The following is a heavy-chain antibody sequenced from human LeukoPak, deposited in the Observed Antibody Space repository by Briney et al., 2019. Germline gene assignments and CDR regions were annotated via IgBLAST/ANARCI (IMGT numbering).Heavy chain of an antibody. CDR1: GVSITTYY. CDR3: AREANYYGSGSYFEGTFDY. D-gene: IGHD3-10*01. V-gene: IGHV4-59*13. J-gene: IGHJ4*02. CDR2: IYHSGST. Sequence: SETLSLTCTVSGVSITTYYWSWIRQPPGEGLEWIGYIYHSGSTNYNPSLKSRVTISVDTSKNEFSLKLTSVTAADTAVYYCAREANYYGSGSYFEGTFDYWGQGSLVTVSS.